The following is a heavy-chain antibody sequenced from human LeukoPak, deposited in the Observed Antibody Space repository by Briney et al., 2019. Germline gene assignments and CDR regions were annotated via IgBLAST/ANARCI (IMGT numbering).Heavy chain of an antibody. CDR3: ARDPPASSSTHSSSWSFDF. D-gene: IGHD6-13*01. Sequence: SETLSLTCTVSGASISNYYWTLIRQSAGAGLEWIGRVYSSGSTNYNPSLKSRVTLSVDTSKHQFSLKLSSVTAADTAVYYCARDPPASSSTHSSSWSFDFWGQGALVTVSS. CDR2: VYSSGST. V-gene: IGHV4-4*07. CDR1: GASISNYY. J-gene: IGHJ4*02.